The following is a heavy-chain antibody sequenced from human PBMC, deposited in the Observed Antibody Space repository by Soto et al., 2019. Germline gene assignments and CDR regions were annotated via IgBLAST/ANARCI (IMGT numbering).Heavy chain of an antibody. J-gene: IGHJ3*02. CDR3: ARQPPDTAAFDI. D-gene: IGHD5-18*01. Sequence: SETLSLTCAFSGGSISSGGYSWSWIRQPPGKGLEWIGYIYYSGSINYNPSLKSRITISVDTSKNQLSLKLTSVSAADTAVYYCARQPPDTAAFDIWGQGTMVTVSS. CDR1: GGSISSGGYS. V-gene: IGHV4-61*08. CDR2: IYYSGSI.